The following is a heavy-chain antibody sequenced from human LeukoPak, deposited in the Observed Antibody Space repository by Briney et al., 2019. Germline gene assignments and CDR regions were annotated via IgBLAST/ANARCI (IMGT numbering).Heavy chain of an antibody. CDR1: GGSISSYY. Sequence: PSETLSLTCTVSGGSISSYYWSWIRQPPGKGLEWIGDIYYSGSTNYNPSLKSRVTISVDTSKNQFSLKLSSVTAADTAVYYCARGTVVISAFDIWGQGTMVTVSS. V-gene: IGHV4-59*08. CDR3: ARGTVVISAFDI. CDR2: IYYSGST. J-gene: IGHJ3*02. D-gene: IGHD3-22*01.